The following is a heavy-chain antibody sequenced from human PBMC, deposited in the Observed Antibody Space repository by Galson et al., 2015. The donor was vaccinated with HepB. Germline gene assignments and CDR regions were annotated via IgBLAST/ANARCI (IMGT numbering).Heavy chain of an antibody. D-gene: IGHD2-21*02. CDR2: VKSKTDGGTT. V-gene: IGHV3-15*01. J-gene: IGHJ4*02. CDR3: TPDRSLTGYCSGDCYRH. Sequence: SLRLSCAASGFIFNKAWMSWVRQAPGKGLEWVGRVKSKTDGGTTDYAAPGKGRFTISRDDSKNKLYLQMNSLKTEDTDLYYCTPDRSLTGYCSGDCYRHWGQGTLVPVSS. CDR1: GFIFNKAW.